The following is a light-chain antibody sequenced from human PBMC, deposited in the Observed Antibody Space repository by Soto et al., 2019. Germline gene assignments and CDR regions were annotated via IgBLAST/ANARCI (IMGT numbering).Light chain of an antibody. CDR3: QQRSNWPPLS. Sequence: EIVLTQSPATLSLSPGERATLSCRASQSGNSYLAWYQHKPGQAPRLLIYGASNRATGIPARFSGSGSGTDFTLPISSLEPEDFAVYYCQQRSNWPPLSFGQGTRLEIK. CDR1: QSGNSY. J-gene: IGKJ5*01. CDR2: GAS. V-gene: IGKV3-11*01.